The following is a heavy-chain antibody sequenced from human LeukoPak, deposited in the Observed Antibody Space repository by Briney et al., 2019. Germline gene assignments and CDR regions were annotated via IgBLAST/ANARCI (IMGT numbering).Heavy chain of an antibody. Sequence: SETLSLTCTLPGGSLSSYYWSWIRPPPGKGLEWIGYLYTSGSTNYNPSLKSRVTISVDTSKNQFSLKLSSVTAADTAVYYCARGLMYYDFWSGYYWFDPWGQGTLVTVSS. CDR2: LYTSGST. CDR1: GGSLSSYY. J-gene: IGHJ5*02. CDR3: ARGLMYYDFWSGYYWFDP. D-gene: IGHD3-3*01. V-gene: IGHV4-4*09.